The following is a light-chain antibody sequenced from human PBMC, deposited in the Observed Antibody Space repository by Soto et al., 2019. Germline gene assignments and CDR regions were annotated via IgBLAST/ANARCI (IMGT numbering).Light chain of an antibody. Sequence: DIPMTQSPSSLSASVGDRVTITCRASQSISSWLAWYQWKPGKAPKLLIYKASSLESGVPSRFSGSESGTEFTLTINSLQPDDFATYFCQQYSNLWTFGQGTKVEIK. CDR1: QSISSW. CDR2: KAS. V-gene: IGKV1-5*03. CDR3: QQYSNLWT. J-gene: IGKJ1*01.